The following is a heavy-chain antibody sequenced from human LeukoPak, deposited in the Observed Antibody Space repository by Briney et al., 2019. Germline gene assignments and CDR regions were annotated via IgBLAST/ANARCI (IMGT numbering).Heavy chain of an antibody. D-gene: IGHD3-22*01. CDR3: ARRWYYYDSSGYYHYFDY. CDR2: IYPGDSDT. Sequence: EESLKISCKGSGYSFTSYWIGWVRPMPGKGLEWMGIIYPGDSDTRYSPSFQGQVTISADKSISTAYLQWSSLKASDTAMYYCARRWYYYDSSGYYHYFDYWGQGTLVTVSS. CDR1: GYSFTSYW. V-gene: IGHV5-51*01. J-gene: IGHJ4*02.